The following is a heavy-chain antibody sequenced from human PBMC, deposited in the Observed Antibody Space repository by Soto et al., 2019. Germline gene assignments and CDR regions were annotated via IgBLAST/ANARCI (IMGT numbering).Heavy chain of an antibody. CDR2: ISWNSGSI. V-gene: IGHV3-9*01. D-gene: IGHD3-3*01. CDR3: AREVYVRGVVIPYNWFDP. CDR1: GFTFDDYA. Sequence: TGGSLRLSCAASGFTFDDYAMHWVRQAPGKGLEWVSGISWNSGSIGYADSVKGRFTISRDNAKNSLYLQMNSLRAEDTAVYYCAREVYVRGVVIPYNWFDPWGQGTLVTVSS. J-gene: IGHJ5*02.